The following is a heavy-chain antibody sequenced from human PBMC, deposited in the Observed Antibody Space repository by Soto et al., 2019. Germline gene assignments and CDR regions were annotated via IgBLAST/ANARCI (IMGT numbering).Heavy chain of an antibody. Sequence: PGGSLRLSCAASGFRFTSNAVSWVRQAPGKGLEWVSTITGSGGSIYYADSVRGRFTISRDNSKNTLYLQMNSLRAEDTAVYYCAKGSYRGYDFDAFDMWGQGTVVTVSS. J-gene: IGHJ3*02. D-gene: IGHD5-12*01. CDR3: AKGSYRGYDFDAFDM. CDR2: ITGSGGSI. CDR1: GFRFTSNA. V-gene: IGHV3-23*01.